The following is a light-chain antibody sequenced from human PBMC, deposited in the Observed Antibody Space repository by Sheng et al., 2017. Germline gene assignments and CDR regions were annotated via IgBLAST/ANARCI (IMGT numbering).Light chain of an antibody. CDR3: QQDYSTPPT. V-gene: IGKV1-39*01. CDR2: AAS. J-gene: IGKJ4*01. CDR1: QTISTY. Sequence: DIQMTQSPSSLSASIGDRVTITCRANQTISTYTNWYQQRPGKAPQLLIYAASQLQSGVPSRFTGSASGTDFALTISSLQPEDFATYYCQQDYSTPPTFGGGTKVEIK.